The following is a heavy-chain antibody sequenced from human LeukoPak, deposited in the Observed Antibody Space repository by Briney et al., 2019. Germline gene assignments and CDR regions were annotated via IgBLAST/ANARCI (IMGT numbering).Heavy chain of an antibody. CDR2: IKQDGSEK. CDR1: GFTFSSYW. V-gene: IGHV3-7*03. Sequence: PGGSLRLSCAASGFTFSSYWMSWVRQAPGKGLEWVANIKQDGSEKYYVDPVKGRSTISRDNAKNSLYLQMNSLRAEDMALYYCAKGASSSWQLEYYFDYWGQGTLVTVSS. J-gene: IGHJ4*02. CDR3: AKGASSSWQLEYYFDY. D-gene: IGHD6-13*01.